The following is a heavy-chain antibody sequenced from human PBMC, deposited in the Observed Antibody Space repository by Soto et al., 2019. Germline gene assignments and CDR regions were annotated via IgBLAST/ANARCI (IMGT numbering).Heavy chain of an antibody. J-gene: IGHJ6*02. CDR2: INPTDSET. Sequence: GESLKISCKTSGHRFTTYWISWVRQMPGKGLEYMGKINPTDSETNYSPSFEGHVTFSVDRFTSTAYVRWNSLKASDTAMYYCASPTMTSTSFYYAMDVWGQGTTVTVSS. V-gene: IGHV5-10-1*01. CDR3: ASPTMTSTSFYYAMDV. D-gene: IGHD4-17*01. CDR1: GHRFTTYW.